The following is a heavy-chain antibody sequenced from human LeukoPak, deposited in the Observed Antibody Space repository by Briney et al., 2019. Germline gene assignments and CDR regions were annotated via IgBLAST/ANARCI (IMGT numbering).Heavy chain of an antibody. V-gene: IGHV1-24*01. CDR1: GYTLTELS. J-gene: IGHJ4*02. Sequence: ASVKVSCKVSGYTLTELSMHWVRQAPGKGLEWMGGFDPEDGETIYAQKFQGRVTMTEDTSTDTAYMELSSLRSEDTAVYYCATGFKAVAGYYFDYWGQGTLVTVSS. CDR2: FDPEDGET. D-gene: IGHD6-19*01. CDR3: ATGFKAVAGYYFDY.